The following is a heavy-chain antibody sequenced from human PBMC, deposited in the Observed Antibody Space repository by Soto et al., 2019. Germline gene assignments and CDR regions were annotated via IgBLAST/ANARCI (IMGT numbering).Heavy chain of an antibody. CDR2: INPNSGGT. J-gene: IGHJ1*01. V-gene: IGHV1-2*02. CDR1: GYTFTGYY. Sequence: ASVKVSCKASGYTFTGYYMHWVRQARGQGLEWMGWINPNSGGTNYAQKFQGRVTMTRDTSISTAYMELSRLRSDDTAVYYCARVLGYCSSTSCYEYFQHWGQGTLVTVSS. D-gene: IGHD2-2*01. CDR3: ARVLGYCSSTSCYEYFQH.